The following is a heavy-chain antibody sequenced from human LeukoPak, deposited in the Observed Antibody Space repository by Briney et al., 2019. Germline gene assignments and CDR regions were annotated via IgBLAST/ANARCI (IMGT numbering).Heavy chain of an antibody. V-gene: IGHV4-59*08. CDR3: ARHKKPDYDFWSGYLDY. CDR1: GGSISSYY. Sequence: PSETLSLTCTVSGGSISSYYWSWIRQPPGKGLEWIGYIYYSGSTNYNPSLKGRVTISVDTSKNQFSLKLSSVTAADTAVYYCARHKKPDYDFWSGYLDYWGQGTLVTVSS. J-gene: IGHJ4*02. D-gene: IGHD3-3*01. CDR2: IYYSGST.